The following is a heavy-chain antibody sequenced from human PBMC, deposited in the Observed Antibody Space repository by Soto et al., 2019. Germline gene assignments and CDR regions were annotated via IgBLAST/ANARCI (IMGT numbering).Heavy chain of an antibody. CDR2: VYYSGIT. CDR3: ASSGAREGDWFDP. D-gene: IGHD3-16*01. CDR1: GGSIRRRGYY. J-gene: IGHJ5*02. Sequence: QVQLQESGPGLVKPSQTLSLTCTVSGGSIRRRGYYWSWIRHHPGEVLEWIGFVYYSGITDYNPSLKSRVTISADTSKNQFSLKLTSVTAADTAVYYCASSGAREGDWFDPWGQGTLVTVSS. V-gene: IGHV4-31*03.